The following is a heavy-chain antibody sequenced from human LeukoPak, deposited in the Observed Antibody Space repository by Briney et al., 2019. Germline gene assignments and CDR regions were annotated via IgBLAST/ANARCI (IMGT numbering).Heavy chain of an antibody. Sequence: SETLSLTCTVSGGSISSYYWSWIRQPPGKGLEWIGYIYYSGSTNYNPSLKSRVTISVDTSKNQFSLKLSSVTAADTAVYYCARDRGLAFGWVTGQNYYYYGMDVWGQGTTVTVSS. CDR1: GGSISSYY. CDR2: IYYSGST. CDR3: ARDRGLAFGWVTGQNYYYYGMDV. V-gene: IGHV4-59*01. D-gene: IGHD3-10*01. J-gene: IGHJ6*02.